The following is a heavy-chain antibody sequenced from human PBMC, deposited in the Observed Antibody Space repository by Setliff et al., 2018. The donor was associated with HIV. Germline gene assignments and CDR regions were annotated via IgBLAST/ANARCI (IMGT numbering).Heavy chain of an antibody. J-gene: IGHJ4*02. CDR3: ARGAPYDYVWGSYRHFDY. CDR1: GDSISSYY. V-gene: IGHV4-59*01. D-gene: IGHD3-16*02. CDR2: IYDSGST. Sequence: PSETLSLTCTVSGDSISSYYWNWIRQPPGKGLEWIGYIYDSGSTNYNPSLKSRVTISVDTSRNQFSLTLSSVTAADTAVYFCARGAPYDYVWGSYRHFDYWGQGTLVTVSS.